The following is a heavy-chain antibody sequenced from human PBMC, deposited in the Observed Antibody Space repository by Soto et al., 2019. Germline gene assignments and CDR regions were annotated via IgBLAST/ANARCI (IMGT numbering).Heavy chain of an antibody. CDR1: GYTFTSYG. J-gene: IGHJ4*02. V-gene: IGHV1-18*01. CDR3: ARDAYYYDSAGYYYQFDY. Sequence: SVKVSCKASGYTFTSYGISWVRQAPGQGLEWMGWTSAYNGNTNYAQNLQGRVTMTTDTSTSTAYMELRSLRSDDTAVYYCARDAYYYDSAGYYYQFDYWGQGTLVTVSS. D-gene: IGHD3-22*01. CDR2: TSAYNGNT.